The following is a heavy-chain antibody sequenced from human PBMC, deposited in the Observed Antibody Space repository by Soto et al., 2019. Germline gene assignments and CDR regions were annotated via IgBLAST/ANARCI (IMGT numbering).Heavy chain of an antibody. CDR1: GYTFTSYG. D-gene: IGHD6-19*01. Sequence: VASVKVSCKASGYTFTSYGISWGRQAPGQGLEWMGWISAYNGNTNYAQKLQGRVTMTTDTSTSTAYMELRSLRSDDTAVYYCARDPHPGYSSGWSAYWGQGTLVTVSS. J-gene: IGHJ4*02. CDR2: ISAYNGNT. CDR3: ARDPHPGYSSGWSAY. V-gene: IGHV1-18*04.